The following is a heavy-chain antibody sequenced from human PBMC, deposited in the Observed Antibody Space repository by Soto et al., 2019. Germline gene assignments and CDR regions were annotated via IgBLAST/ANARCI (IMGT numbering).Heavy chain of an antibody. CDR2: IIPIFGTA. Sequence: SVKVSCKASGGTFSNYAITWVRQAPGQGLEWMGGIIPIFGTANFAQKFQGRVTITADEFTSTAYMELSSLRSEDTAVYYCARGRDGYGYLSYYYYYGMDVWGQGTTVTVSS. CDR3: ARGRDGYGYLSYYYYYGMDV. V-gene: IGHV1-69*13. J-gene: IGHJ6*02. D-gene: IGHD2-2*03. CDR1: GGTFSNYA.